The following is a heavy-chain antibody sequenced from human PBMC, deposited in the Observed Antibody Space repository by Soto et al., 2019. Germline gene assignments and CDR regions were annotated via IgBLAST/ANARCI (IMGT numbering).Heavy chain of an antibody. V-gene: IGHV5-51*01. CDR3: ASGDGPHRFDY. J-gene: IGHJ4*02. D-gene: IGHD2-21*01. CDR2: IYPGDSDT. Sequence: GESLNLSCTGSGYSFTNQCIGWVRQMPGKGLEWMGIIYPGDSDTRYSPSFQGQVTISADKSISTAYLQWSSLKASDTAMYYCASGDGPHRFDYWGQGTLVTVSS. CDR1: GYSFTNQC.